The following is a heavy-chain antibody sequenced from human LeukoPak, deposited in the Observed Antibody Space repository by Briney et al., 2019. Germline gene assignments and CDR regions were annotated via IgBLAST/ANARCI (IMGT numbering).Heavy chain of an antibody. CDR2: IYYSGST. CDR1: GGSISSYY. V-gene: IGHV4-59*12. D-gene: IGHD5-18*01. J-gene: IGHJ4*02. Sequence: PSETLSLTCTVSGGSISSYYWSWIRQPPGKGLEWIGYIYYSGSTNYNPSLKSRVTISVDTSKNQFSLKLSSVTAADTAVYYCARSSPSWIQLWPFFDYWGQGTLVTVSS. CDR3: ARSSPSWIQLWPFFDY.